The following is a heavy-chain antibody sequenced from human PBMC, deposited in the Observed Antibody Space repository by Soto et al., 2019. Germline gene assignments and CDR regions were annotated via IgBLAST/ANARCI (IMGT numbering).Heavy chain of an antibody. CDR3: AKVLPATGIEGGGDAFDI. J-gene: IGHJ3*02. CDR1: GFTFRGVG. V-gene: IGHV3-30*18. Sequence: GGSLRLSCAASGFTFRGVGMHWIRQAPGKGLEWVALSSYDGTKKYCADSVGGRFAIYGDNSRNTLYLEMNTLRVEDTAVYYCAKVLPATGIEGGGDAFDIWGQGTMVTVSS. D-gene: IGHD1-26*01. CDR2: SSYDGTKK.